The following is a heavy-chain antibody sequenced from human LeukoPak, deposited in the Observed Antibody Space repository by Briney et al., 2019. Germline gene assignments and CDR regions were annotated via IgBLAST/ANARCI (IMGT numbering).Heavy chain of an antibody. CDR1: GFTFSSYW. Sequence: PGGSLGLSCAASGFTFSSYWMHWVRQAPGKGLVWVSRINSDGSSTSYADSVKGRFTISRDNAKNTLYLQMNSLRAEDTAVYYCAGELEAYYDFWSGYDSFGRNWGQGTLVTVSS. CDR2: INSDGSST. V-gene: IGHV3-74*01. D-gene: IGHD3-3*01. J-gene: IGHJ4*02. CDR3: AGELEAYYDFWSGYDSFGRN.